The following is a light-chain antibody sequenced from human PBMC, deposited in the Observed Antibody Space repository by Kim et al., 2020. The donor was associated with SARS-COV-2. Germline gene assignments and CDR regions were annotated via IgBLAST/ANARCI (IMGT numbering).Light chain of an antibody. Sequence: DIQMTQSPSSLSASVGDRVTITCRASQDISHYLAWFQQNPGKAPKSLIYGTSRLHSGVPSKFRGRRSGTEFTLTISSLQPEDFATYYCQQYNSYPYTFGQGTKLEI. CDR3: QQYNSYPYT. V-gene: IGKV1-16*02. J-gene: IGKJ2*01. CDR1: QDISHY. CDR2: GTS.